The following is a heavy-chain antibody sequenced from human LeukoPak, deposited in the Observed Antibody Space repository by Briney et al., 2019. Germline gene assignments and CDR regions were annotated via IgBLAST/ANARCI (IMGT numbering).Heavy chain of an antibody. V-gene: IGHV4-4*07. CDR1: GGSISGYY. D-gene: IGHD1-7*01. CDR2: IYTSGST. Sequence: SETLPLTCTVSGGSISGYYWSWIRQPAGKGLEWIGRIYTSGSTHYNPSLKSRVTMSVDASKNQFSLKLSSVTAADTAVYYCARLITGTTTAFDIWGQGTMVTVSS. J-gene: IGHJ3*02. CDR3: ARLITGTTTAFDI.